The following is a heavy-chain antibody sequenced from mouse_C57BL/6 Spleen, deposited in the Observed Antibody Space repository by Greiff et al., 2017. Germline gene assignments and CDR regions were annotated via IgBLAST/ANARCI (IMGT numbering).Heavy chain of an antibody. CDR2: IDPETGGT. Sequence: VQLQQSGAELVRPGASVTLSCKASGYTFTDYEMHWVKQTPVHGLEWIGAIDPETGGTAYNQKFKGKAILTADKSSSTAYMELRSLTSEDSAVYYCTRSVGTNYFDYWGQGTTLTVSS. V-gene: IGHV1-15*01. CDR3: TRSVGTNYFDY. J-gene: IGHJ2*01. D-gene: IGHD4-1*01. CDR1: GYTFTDYE.